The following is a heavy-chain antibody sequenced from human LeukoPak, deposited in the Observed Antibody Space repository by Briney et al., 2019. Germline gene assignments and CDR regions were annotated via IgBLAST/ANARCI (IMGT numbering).Heavy chain of an antibody. V-gene: IGHV1-69*05. Sequence: SVKVSCKASGGTFSSYAISWVRQAPGQGLEWMGEIIPIFGTANYAQKFQGRVTITTDESTSTAYMELSSLRSEDTAVYYCASGGMVRGLGYYMDVWGKGTTVTVSS. D-gene: IGHD3-10*01. CDR2: IIPIFGTA. CDR1: GGTFSSYA. J-gene: IGHJ6*03. CDR3: ASGGMVRGLGYYMDV.